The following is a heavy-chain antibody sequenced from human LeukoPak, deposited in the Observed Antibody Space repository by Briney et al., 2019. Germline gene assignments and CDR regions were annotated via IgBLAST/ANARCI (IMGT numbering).Heavy chain of an antibody. CDR3: ARDQSYYGMDV. V-gene: IGHV3-66*01. J-gene: IGHJ6*02. CDR1: GFTVSSNH. Sequence: GGSLRLSCAASGFTVSSNHMSWVRQAPGKGLEWVSVIYSGGSTYYADSVKGRFTISRDNSKNTLYLQMDSLRAEDTAVYYCARDQSYYGMDVWGQGTTVTVSS. CDR2: IYSGGST.